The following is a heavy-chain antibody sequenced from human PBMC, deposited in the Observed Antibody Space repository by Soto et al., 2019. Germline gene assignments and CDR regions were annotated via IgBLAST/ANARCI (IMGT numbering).Heavy chain of an antibody. D-gene: IGHD2-2*02. CDR2: ISSSGSTI. CDR3: ARVYPYYYYGMDV. V-gene: IGHV3-48*03. CDR1: GFTFSSYE. Sequence: EVQLVESGGGLVQPGGSLRLSCAASGFTFSSYEMNWVRQAPGKGLEWVSYISSSGSTIYYADCVKGRFTISRDNAKHSLYLQMNSLRAEDTAVYYCARVYPYYYYGMDVWRQGTTVTASS. J-gene: IGHJ6*02.